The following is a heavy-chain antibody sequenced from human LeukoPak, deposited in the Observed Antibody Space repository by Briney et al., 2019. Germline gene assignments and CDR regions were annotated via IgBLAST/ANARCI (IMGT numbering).Heavy chain of an antibody. CDR1: GGTFSSYA. J-gene: IGHJ5*02. CDR3: ARSGRGVGATFDP. D-gene: IGHD1-26*01. CDR2: IIPIFGTA. V-gene: IGHV1-69*01. Sequence: SVKVSCKASGGTFSSYAISWVRQAPGQGLEWMGGIIPIFGTANYAQKFQGRVTITADESTSTAYMELSSLRSEDTAVCYCARSGRGVGATFDPWGQGTLVTVSS.